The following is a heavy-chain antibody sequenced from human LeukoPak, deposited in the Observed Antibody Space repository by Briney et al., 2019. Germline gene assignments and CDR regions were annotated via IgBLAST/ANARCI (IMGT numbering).Heavy chain of an antibody. CDR3: GRGWNYIDY. CDR2: TYYRSKWYN. Sequence: SQTLSLTCDISGDXVSRNSATWNWIRQSPSRGLECLGRTYYRSKWYNDYAASVQSRITINADTSKNQISLQLNSVTPEDTAVYYCGRGWNYIDYWGQGTLVTVSS. D-gene: IGHD1-1*01. V-gene: IGHV6-1*01. J-gene: IGHJ4*02. CDR1: GDXVSRNSAT.